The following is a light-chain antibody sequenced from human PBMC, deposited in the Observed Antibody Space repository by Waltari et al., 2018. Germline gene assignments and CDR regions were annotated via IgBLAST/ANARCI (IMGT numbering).Light chain of an antibody. V-gene: IGKV1-5*03. CDR1: QSISSW. CDR3: QQYNRNPGLT. Sequence: DIQMTQSPSTLSAFVGDSVTITCRASQSISSWLAWYQQKQGKAPKLLIYKTSSLESGVPSRFSGSVSGTEFTLTISSLQPDDFATYYCQQYNRNPGLTFGGGTKVEIK. J-gene: IGKJ4*01. CDR2: KTS.